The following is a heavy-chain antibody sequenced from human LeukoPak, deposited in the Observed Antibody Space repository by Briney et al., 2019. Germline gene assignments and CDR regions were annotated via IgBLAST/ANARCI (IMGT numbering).Heavy chain of an antibody. V-gene: IGHV5-51*01. J-gene: IGHJ4*02. CDR3: ARGKDGYNYFDY. CDR1: GYSFTTYW. Sequence: GESLKISCKASGYSFTTYWIGWVRQMPGKGLEWMGVIYPGDSDTRYSLSFQGQVTISADKSISTAYLQWSSLKASDTAMHYCARGKDGYNYFDYWGQGTLVTVSS. CDR2: IYPGDSDT. D-gene: IGHD5-24*01.